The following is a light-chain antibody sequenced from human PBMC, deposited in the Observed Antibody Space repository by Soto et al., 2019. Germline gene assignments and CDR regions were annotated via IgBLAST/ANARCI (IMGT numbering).Light chain of an antibody. CDR3: QLYSVYSSWT. CDR1: ESISRW. Sequence: DIEMTQSPSTLSASVGDRVTITCRASESISRWLVWYQQKPGKVPKLLIYQASSLESGVPSRFSGSGSGTEFTLTISSLQTEDFATYYCQLYSVYSSWTFGQGTKVEIK. J-gene: IGKJ1*01. V-gene: IGKV1-5*03. CDR2: QAS.